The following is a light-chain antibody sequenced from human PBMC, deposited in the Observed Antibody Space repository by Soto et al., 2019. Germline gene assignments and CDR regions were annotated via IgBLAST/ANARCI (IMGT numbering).Light chain of an antibody. J-gene: IGKJ1*01. CDR3: EYYGTSIT. V-gene: IGKV2-30*01. CDR2: KVS. CDR1: QSLVSSDGNTY. Sequence: DIVMTQSPLSLPVTPGEPASISCRSSQSLVSSDGNTYLNWFQQRPGQSPRRLIYKVSNRDSGVPDRFSGSGSGTDFTLTFSRLEPEDFAVYYCEYYGTSITFGQGTKVDIK.